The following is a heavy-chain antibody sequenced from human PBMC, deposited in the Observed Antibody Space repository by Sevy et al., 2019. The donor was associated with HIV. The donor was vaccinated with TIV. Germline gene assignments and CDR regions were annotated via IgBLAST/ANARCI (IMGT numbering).Heavy chain of an antibody. CDR2: MNPNSGNT. CDR3: ARVSRWYDFWSGYYTISDTEYFQH. J-gene: IGHJ1*01. D-gene: IGHD3-3*01. V-gene: IGHV1-8*01. Sequence: ASVKVSCKASGYTFTSYDINWVRQATGQGLEWMGWMNPNSGNTGYAQKFQGRVTMTRNTSISTAYMELGSLRFEGTAVYYCARVSRWYDFWSGYYTISDTEYFQHWGQGTLVTVSS. CDR1: GYTFTSYD.